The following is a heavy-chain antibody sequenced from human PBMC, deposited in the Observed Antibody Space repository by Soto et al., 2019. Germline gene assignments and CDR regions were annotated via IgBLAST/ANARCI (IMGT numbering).Heavy chain of an antibody. CDR3: ARQYCSRHSSSSEGVLRLRLPGCYYMDV. V-gene: IGHV4-39*01. J-gene: IGHJ6*03. D-gene: IGHD6-6*01. Sequence: SETLSLTCTVSGGSISSSSYYWGWIRQPPGKGLEWIGSIYYSGSTYYNPSLKSRVTISVDTSKNQFSLKLSSVTAADTAVYYCARQYCSRHSSSSEGVLRLRLPGCYYMDVWGKGTTVTVSS. CDR1: GGSISSSSYY. CDR2: IYYSGST.